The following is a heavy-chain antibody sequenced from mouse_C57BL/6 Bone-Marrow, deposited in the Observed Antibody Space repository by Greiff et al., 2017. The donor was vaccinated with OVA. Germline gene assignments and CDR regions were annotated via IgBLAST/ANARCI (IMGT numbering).Heavy chain of an antibody. J-gene: IGHJ3*01. CDR3: ARNGHYYGSSSWFAY. V-gene: IGHV2-2*01. CDR1: GFSLTSYG. Sequence: QVQLQQSGPGLVQPSQSLSITCTVSGFSLTSYGVHWVRQSPGKGLEWLGVIWSGGSTDYNAAFISRLSISKDNSKSQVFFKMNSLQADDTAIYYCARNGHYYGSSSWFAYWGQGTLVTVSA. D-gene: IGHD1-1*01. CDR2: IWSGGST.